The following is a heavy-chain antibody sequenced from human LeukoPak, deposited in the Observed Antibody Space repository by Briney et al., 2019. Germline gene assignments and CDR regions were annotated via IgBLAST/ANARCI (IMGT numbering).Heavy chain of an antibody. Sequence: GGSLRLSCAASGFTFSSYSMNWVRQAPGKGLEWVSSISSSSSYIYYAASVKGRFTISRDNAKNSLYLQMNSLRAEDTAVYYCARVSQTIRFLEWLHAFDIWGRGTMVTVSS. D-gene: IGHD3-3*01. CDR1: GFTFSSYS. CDR2: ISSSSSYI. CDR3: ARVSQTIRFLEWLHAFDI. J-gene: IGHJ3*02. V-gene: IGHV3-21*01.